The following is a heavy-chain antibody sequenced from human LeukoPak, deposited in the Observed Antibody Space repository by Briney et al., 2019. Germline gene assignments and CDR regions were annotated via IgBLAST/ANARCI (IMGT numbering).Heavy chain of an antibody. V-gene: IGHV3-30*02. Sequence: PGESLRLSCAASGFTFSSYGMHWVRQAPGQGLKWVAYIRYDGSNRYYADSVKGRFTMPRDNSKNTLYLQMNSLRAEDTAVYYCAKLGSFVDIVVVPAAIPGPYFDYWGQGTLVTVSS. J-gene: IGHJ4*02. D-gene: IGHD2-2*02. CDR3: AKLGSFVDIVVVPAAIPGPYFDY. CDR1: GFTFSSYG. CDR2: IRYDGSNR.